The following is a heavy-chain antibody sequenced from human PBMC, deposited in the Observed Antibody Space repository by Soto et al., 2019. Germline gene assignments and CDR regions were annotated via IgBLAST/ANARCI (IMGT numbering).Heavy chain of an antibody. V-gene: IGHV3-48*01. J-gene: IGHJ4*02. CDR3: ARLPYYSDF. CDR2: ISTGSSNI. Sequence: LRLSCAASGFTFSSHPMNWVRQAPGKGLEWISYISTGSSNIFYADSVKGRFTISRDNAKNSLYLQMNSLRAEDTAVYYCARLPYYSDFWGQGTLVTVSS. CDR1: GFTFSSHP. D-gene: IGHD3-22*01.